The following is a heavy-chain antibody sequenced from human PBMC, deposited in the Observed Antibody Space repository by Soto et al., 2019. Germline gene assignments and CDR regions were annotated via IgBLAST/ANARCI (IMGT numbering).Heavy chain of an antibody. V-gene: IGHV4-30-4*01. CDR1: GGSISSDDLY. Sequence: QVQLQESGPGLVKPSQTLSLTCTVSGGSISSDDLYWSWLRQPPGKGLEWIGYIYSSGRTSSTPSLKSRVTLSIDTSKNQFSLKLRFVSAADTAVYYCARDRSNSPDYFDYWGQGTLVTVSS. CDR2: IYSSGRT. D-gene: IGHD6-6*01. CDR3: ARDRSNSPDYFDY. J-gene: IGHJ4*02.